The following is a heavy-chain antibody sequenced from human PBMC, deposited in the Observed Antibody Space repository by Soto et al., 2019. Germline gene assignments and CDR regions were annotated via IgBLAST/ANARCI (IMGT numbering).Heavy chain of an antibody. CDR3: TRDLITMIVVVPTGSASYYGMDV. D-gene: IGHD3-22*01. Sequence: PGGSLRLSCTASGFTFGDYAMSWFRQAPGKGLEWVGFIRSKAYGGTTEYAASVKGRFTISRDDSKSIAYLQMNSLKTEDTAVYYCTRDLITMIVVVPTGSASYYGMDVWGQGTKVTVSS. CDR1: GFTFGDYA. CDR2: IRSKAYGGTT. J-gene: IGHJ6*02. V-gene: IGHV3-49*03.